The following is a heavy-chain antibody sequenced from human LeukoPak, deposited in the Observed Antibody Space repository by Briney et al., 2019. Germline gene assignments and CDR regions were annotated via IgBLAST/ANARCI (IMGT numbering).Heavy chain of an antibody. CDR3: APLYDSSGYYGY. Sequence: ASVKVSRKASGYTFTGYYMHWVRQAPGQGLEWMGWINPNSGGTNYAQKFQGRVTMTRDTSISTAYMELSRLRSDDTAVYYCAPLYDSSGYYGYWGQGTLVTVSS. D-gene: IGHD3-22*01. CDR1: GYTFTGYY. V-gene: IGHV1-2*02. CDR2: INPNSGGT. J-gene: IGHJ4*02.